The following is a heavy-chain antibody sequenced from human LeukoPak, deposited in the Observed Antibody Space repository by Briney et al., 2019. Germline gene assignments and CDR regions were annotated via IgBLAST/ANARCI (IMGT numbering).Heavy chain of an antibody. CDR3: ARAVRSARALYGMDV. CDR1: GFTFSDYY. J-gene: IGHJ6*02. CDR2: IYYSGST. Sequence: LRLSCAASGFTFSDYYWSWIRQHPGKGLEWIGYIYYSGSTYYNPSLKSRVTISVDTSKNQFSLKLSSVTAADTAVYYCARAVRSARALYGMDVWGQGTTVTVSS. D-gene: IGHD2-2*01. V-gene: IGHV4-31*02.